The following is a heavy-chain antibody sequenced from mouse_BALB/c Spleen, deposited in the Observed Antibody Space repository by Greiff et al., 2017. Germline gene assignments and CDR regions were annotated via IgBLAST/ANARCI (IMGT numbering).Heavy chain of an antibody. Sequence: VHLVESGPGLVAPSQSLSITCTVSGFSLTSYGVHWVRQPPGKGLEWLGVIWAGGSTNYNSALMSRLSISKDNSKSQVFLKMNSLQTDDTAMYYCARGDTTVVAVDYWGQGTTLTVSS. CDR2: IWAGGST. D-gene: IGHD1-1*01. J-gene: IGHJ2*01. CDR3: ARGDTTVVAVDY. CDR1: GFSLTSYG. V-gene: IGHV2-9*02.